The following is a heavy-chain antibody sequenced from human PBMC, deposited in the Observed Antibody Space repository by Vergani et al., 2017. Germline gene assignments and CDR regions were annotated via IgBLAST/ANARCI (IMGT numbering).Heavy chain of an antibody. CDR2: SIPIFGTA. CDR3: AREGGAIVVVPAAMYYYYGMDV. CDR1: GGTFSSYA. Sequence: QFHLVHSAAEVKKPGSSVKVSCKASGGTFSSYAISWVRQAPGQGLEWMGRSIPIFGTANYAQKFQGRVTITADESTSTAYMGLSSLRSEDSAVYYCAREGGAIVVVPAAMYYYYGMDVWGQXP. V-gene: IGHV1-69*13. D-gene: IGHD2-2*01. J-gene: IGHJ6*02.